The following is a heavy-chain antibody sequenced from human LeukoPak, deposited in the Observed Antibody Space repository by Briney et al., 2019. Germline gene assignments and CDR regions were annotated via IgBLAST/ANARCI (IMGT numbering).Heavy chain of an antibody. V-gene: IGHV1-58*01. CDR1: GFTFSTSA. CDR3: TALPAGGFRGAY. Sequence: ASVKVSCKASGFTFSTSAVQWVRQARGQRLEWMGWIVIGSGNTNYAQKFQERVTITRDMSTSTTYMELSSLKSEDTAMYYCTALPAGGFRGAYWGQGALVTVSS. J-gene: IGHJ4*02. D-gene: IGHD5-12*01. CDR2: IVIGSGNT.